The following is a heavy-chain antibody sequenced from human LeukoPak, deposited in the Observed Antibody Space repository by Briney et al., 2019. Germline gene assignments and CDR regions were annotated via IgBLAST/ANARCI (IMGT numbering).Heavy chain of an antibody. CDR1: GFTFSSYW. D-gene: IGHD2-2*01. CDR3: AREGADIVVVPAADHFDY. V-gene: IGHV3-7*01. Sequence: QTGGSLRLSCAASGFTFSSYWMSWVHQAPGKGLEWVANIKQDGSEKYYVDSVKGRFTISRDNAKNSLYLQMNSLRAEDAAVYYCAREGADIVVVPAADHFDYWGQGTLVTVSS. J-gene: IGHJ4*02. CDR2: IKQDGSEK.